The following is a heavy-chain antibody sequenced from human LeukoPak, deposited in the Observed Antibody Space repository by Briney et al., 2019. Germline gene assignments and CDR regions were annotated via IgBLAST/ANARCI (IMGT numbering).Heavy chain of an antibody. Sequence: SETLSLTCIVSGYSISSGYYWGCIRQPPGKGLEWIGSIYYSGSTNYNPSLKSRVTISVDTSKNQFSLKLSSVTAADTAVYYCARVSYKHRIAADPWGQGTLVTVSS. V-gene: IGHV4-38-2*02. CDR1: GYSISSGYY. D-gene: IGHD6-25*01. CDR2: IYYSGST. J-gene: IGHJ5*02. CDR3: ARVSYKHRIAADP.